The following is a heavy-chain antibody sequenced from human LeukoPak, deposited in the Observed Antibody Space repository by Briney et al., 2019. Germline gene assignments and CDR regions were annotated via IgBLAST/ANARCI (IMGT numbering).Heavy chain of an antibody. Sequence: GGSLRLSCAASGFTLSNYWVHWVRQVPRKGLGWVSRINYDGSATFYADSVKGRFTISRDNAKNSLYLQMNSLRAEDTAVYYCARDTVLEWFGELPTNYYFDYWGQGTLVTVSS. V-gene: IGHV3-74*01. CDR3: ARDTVLEWFGELPTNYYFDY. D-gene: IGHD3-10*01. J-gene: IGHJ4*02. CDR2: INYDGSAT. CDR1: GFTLSNYW.